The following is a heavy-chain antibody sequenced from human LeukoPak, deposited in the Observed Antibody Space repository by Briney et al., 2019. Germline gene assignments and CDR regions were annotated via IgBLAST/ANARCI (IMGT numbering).Heavy chain of an antibody. V-gene: IGHV4-59*08. CDR3: ARGVKGDFRFDP. J-gene: IGHJ5*02. D-gene: IGHD2-8*01. Sequence: KTSETLSLTCTVSGGSISSYYWSWIRQPPGKGLEWIGYIYYSGSTNYNPSLKSRVTISVDTSKNQFSLKLSSVTAADTAVYYCARGVKGDFRFDPWGQGTLVTVSS. CDR1: GGSISSYY. CDR2: IYYSGST.